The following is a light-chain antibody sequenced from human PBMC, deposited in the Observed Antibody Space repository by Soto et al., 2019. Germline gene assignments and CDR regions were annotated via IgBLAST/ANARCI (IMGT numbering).Light chain of an antibody. CDR3: QQYDSLPLT. Sequence: EIVLTQSPGTLSLSPGERATVSCRASQGVSSNYLAWYQQKPGQTPRLLMFDASKRATGIPDRFSGRGSGTDFTLTISRLEPEDFAVYYCQQYDSLPLTFGPGTKVDIK. V-gene: IGKV3-20*01. CDR1: QGVSSNY. J-gene: IGKJ3*01. CDR2: DAS.